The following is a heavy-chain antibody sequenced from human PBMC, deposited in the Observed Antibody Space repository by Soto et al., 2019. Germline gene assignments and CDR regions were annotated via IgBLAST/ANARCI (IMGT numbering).Heavy chain of an antibody. CDR2: ISSSSSYI. CDR1: GFTFSSYS. Sequence: GGSLRLSCAASGFTFSSYSMNWVRQAPGKGLEWVSSISSSSSYIYYADSVKGRFTISRDNAKNSLYLQMNSLRAEDTAVYYCARAPVYYYYYYMDVWGKGTTVTVSS. J-gene: IGHJ6*03. V-gene: IGHV3-21*01. CDR3: ARAPVYYYYYYMDV.